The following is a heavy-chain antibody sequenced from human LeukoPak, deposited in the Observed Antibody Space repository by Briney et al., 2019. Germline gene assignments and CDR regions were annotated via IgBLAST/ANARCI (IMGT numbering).Heavy chain of an antibody. V-gene: IGHV1-18*04. D-gene: IGHD6-19*01. J-gene: IGHJ4*02. Sequence: ASVTVSYTASGYTSTNYGLSWVRQAPGQGHEWMGWINVYNGKTNYAQKFQGRVTMTTDTSTSTACMELRSLRSNDTALYYCARAAYSSGWPVLIPYYFDYWGQGTLVTVSS. CDR2: INVYNGKT. CDR3: ARAAYSSGWPVLIPYYFDY. CDR1: GYTSTNYG.